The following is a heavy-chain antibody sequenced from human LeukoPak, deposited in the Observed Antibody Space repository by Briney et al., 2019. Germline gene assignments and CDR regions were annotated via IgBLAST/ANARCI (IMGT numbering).Heavy chain of an antibody. J-gene: IGHJ4*02. CDR1: GFTFSNYV. D-gene: IGHD3-10*01. CDR3: ARGGLLLWFGESHPPLGY. V-gene: IGHV3-30*02. Sequence: GGSLRLSCAASGFTFSNYVMHWVRQAPGKGLEWVAFIRYDGSNKYYADSVKGRFTISRDNSKNTLYLQMNSLRAEDMAVYYCARGGLLLWFGESHPPLGYWGQGTLVTVSS. CDR2: IRYDGSNK.